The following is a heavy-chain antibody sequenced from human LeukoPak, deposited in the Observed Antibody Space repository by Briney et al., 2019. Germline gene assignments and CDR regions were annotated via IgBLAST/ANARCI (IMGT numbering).Heavy chain of an antibody. CDR3: ARPAYGDYVDYFDY. Sequence: GASVKVSCKASGYTFTSYGISWVRQAPGQGLEWMGWISAYNGNTNYAQKLQGRVTMTTDTSTSTAYMELRSLRSDDTAVYYCARPAYGDYVDYFDYWGQGTLVTVSS. J-gene: IGHJ4*02. CDR2: ISAYNGNT. V-gene: IGHV1-18*01. CDR1: GYTFTSYG. D-gene: IGHD4-17*01.